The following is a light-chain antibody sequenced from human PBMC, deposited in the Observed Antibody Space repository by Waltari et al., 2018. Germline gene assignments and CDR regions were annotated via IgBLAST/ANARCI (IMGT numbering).Light chain of an antibody. V-gene: IGKV3-15*01. J-gene: IGKJ2*03. CDR1: QSVSTN. CDR2: DAS. Sequence: EIVMTQSPATLSVSPGETATLSCRASQSVSTNLVWYQQKPGQAPRLLIYDASTRATGIPARFSGSGSGTDFSLTISRLQSEDFAVYYCQQYNNWPPMYSFGQGTKLEIK. CDR3: QQYNNWPPMYS.